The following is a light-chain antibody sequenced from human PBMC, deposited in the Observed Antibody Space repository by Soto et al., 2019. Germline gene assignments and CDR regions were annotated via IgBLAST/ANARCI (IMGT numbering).Light chain of an antibody. CDR3: TSYSRYSVLV. J-gene: IGLJ3*02. V-gene: IGLV2-14*01. CDR1: SSDIGGYKY. CDR2: EVS. Sequence: QSVLTQPASVSFSPGQSITMSCTGTSSDIGGYKYVSWYQQHPGKAPKLIIFEVSNRPSGVSDRFSGSNSGNTASLTISGLQAEDEADYYCTSYSRYSVLVFGGGTKVTVL.